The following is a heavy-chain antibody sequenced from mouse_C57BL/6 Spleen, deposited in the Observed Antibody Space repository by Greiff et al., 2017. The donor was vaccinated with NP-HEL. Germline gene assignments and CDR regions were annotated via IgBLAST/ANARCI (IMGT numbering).Heavy chain of an antibody. CDR1: GFTFTDYY. D-gene: IGHD4-1*02. J-gene: IGHJ2*01. Sequence: EVKLVESGGGLVQPGGSLSLSCAASGFTFTDYYMSWVRQPPGKALEWLGFIRNKANGYTTEYSASVKGRFTISRDNSPSILYLQMNALRAEDSATYYCARSNSLFDYWGQGTTLTVSS. V-gene: IGHV7-3*01. CDR3: ARSNSLFDY. CDR2: IRNKANGYTT.